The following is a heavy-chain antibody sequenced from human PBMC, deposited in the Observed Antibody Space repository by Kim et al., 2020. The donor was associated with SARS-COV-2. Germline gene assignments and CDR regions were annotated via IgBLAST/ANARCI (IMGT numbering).Heavy chain of an antibody. CDR1: GGSISSHY. CDR3: ARGPRAWGFDP. CDR2: IYFTGST. D-gene: IGHD3-10*01. Sequence: SETLSLTCSVSGGSISSHYWSWIRRPPGEGLELLGYIYFTGSTNYNPSLKSRVTITVDTSKNQFFLKVTAVTAADTAVYYCARGPRAWGFDPWGHGTLV. V-gene: IGHV4-59*11. J-gene: IGHJ5*02.